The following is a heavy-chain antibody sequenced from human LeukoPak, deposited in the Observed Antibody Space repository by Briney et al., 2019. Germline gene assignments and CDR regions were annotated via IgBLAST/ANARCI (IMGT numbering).Heavy chain of an antibody. J-gene: IGHJ4*02. CDR3: ASSVEMATPFDY. Sequence: PSETLSLTCAVYGGSFSGYYWSWIRHPPGKGLEWIGEINHSGSTNYNPSLKSRVTISVDTSKNQFSLKLSSVTAADTAVYYCASSVEMATPFDYWGQGTLVTVSS. V-gene: IGHV4-34*01. CDR1: GGSFSGYY. CDR2: INHSGST. D-gene: IGHD5-24*01.